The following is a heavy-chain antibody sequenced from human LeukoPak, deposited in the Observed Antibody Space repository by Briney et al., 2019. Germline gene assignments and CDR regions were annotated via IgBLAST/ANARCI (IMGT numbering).Heavy chain of an antibody. Sequence: PSETLSLTCTVAGGSISSGGYDWSWIRQHPGKGLEGIGYIYYSGSPYYNPSLKSRVTISVDTSKNQFSLKLSSVTAADTAVYYCARSRERYYDSSGVFDYWGQGTLVTVSS. J-gene: IGHJ4*02. CDR2: IYYSGSP. CDR1: GGSISSGGYD. V-gene: IGHV4-31*03. CDR3: ARSRERYYDSSGVFDY. D-gene: IGHD3-22*01.